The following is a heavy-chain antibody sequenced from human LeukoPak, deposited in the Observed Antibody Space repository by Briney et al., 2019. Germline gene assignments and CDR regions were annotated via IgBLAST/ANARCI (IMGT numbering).Heavy chain of an antibody. CDR2: IYYSGST. V-gene: IGHV4-30-4*01. CDR3: ARDRAYCGGDCLTVYYYYGMDV. Sequence: TSETLSLTCTVSGGSISSGDYYWSWIRQPPGKGLEWIGYIYYSGSTYYNPSLKSRVTISVDTSKNQFSLKLSSVTAADTAVYYCARDRAYCGGDCLTVYYYYGMDVWGQGITVTVSS. D-gene: IGHD2-21*02. CDR1: GGSISSGDYY. J-gene: IGHJ6*02.